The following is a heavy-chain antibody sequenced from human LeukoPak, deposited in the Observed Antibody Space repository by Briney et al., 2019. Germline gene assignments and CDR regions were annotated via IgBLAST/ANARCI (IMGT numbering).Heavy chain of an antibody. CDR3: AKDSLANTDY. J-gene: IGHJ4*02. CDR1: GFTFSSYS. CDR2: ISGSGGST. V-gene: IGHV3-23*01. Sequence: PGGSLRLSCAASGFTFSSYSMNWVRQAPGKGLEWVSAISGSGGSTYYADSVKGRFTISRDNSKNTLYLQMNSLRAEDTAVYYCAKDSLANTDYWGQGTLVTVSS.